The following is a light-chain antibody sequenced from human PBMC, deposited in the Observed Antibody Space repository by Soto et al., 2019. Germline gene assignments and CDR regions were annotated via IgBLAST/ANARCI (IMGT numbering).Light chain of an antibody. CDR1: SSDVGSYNL. CDR2: EGS. CDR3: CSYAGSIPYV. J-gene: IGLJ1*01. V-gene: IGLV2-23*01. Sequence: QPASVSGSPGQSITISCTGTSSDVGSYNLVSWYQQHPGKAPKLMIYEGSKRPSGVSNRFSGSKSGNTASLTISGLQAEDEADYYCCSYAGSIPYVFGTGTKVTVL.